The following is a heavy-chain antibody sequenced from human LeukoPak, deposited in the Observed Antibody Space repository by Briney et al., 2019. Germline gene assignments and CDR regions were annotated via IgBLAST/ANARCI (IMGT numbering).Heavy chain of an antibody. J-gene: IGHJ6*03. D-gene: IGHD5-18*01. V-gene: IGHV4-59*08. CDR3: ATYAHDSSYYYYYYMDV. Sequence: PAETLSLTCTVSGGSIRGFVWSWIRQPPGEGLDYIGFIYDTGTPTNYNPLLKSRVTLSVDTSKNQFSLNLKSVTAADTAVYYCATYAHDSSYYYYYYMDVWGKGTTVTVSS. CDR2: IYDTGTPT. CDR1: GGSIRGFV.